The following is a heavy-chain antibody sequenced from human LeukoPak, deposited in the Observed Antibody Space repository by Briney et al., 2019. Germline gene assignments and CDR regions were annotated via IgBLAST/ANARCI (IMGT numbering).Heavy chain of an antibody. CDR3: ARTAGYCSSTSCSYWYFDL. CDR1: GYTFTSYY. Sequence: ASVKVSCKASGYTFTSYYMHWVRQAPGQGLEWMGIINPSGGSTSYAQKFQGRVTMTRDTSTSTVYMELSSLRSEDTAVYYCARTAGYCSSTSCSYWYFDLWGRGTLVTVSS. D-gene: IGHD2-2*01. CDR2: INPSGGST. V-gene: IGHV1-46*01. J-gene: IGHJ2*01.